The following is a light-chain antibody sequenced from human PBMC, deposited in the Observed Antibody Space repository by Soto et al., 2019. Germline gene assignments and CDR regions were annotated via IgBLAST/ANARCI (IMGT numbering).Light chain of an antibody. CDR2: GNS. CDR1: SSNIGAGYD. Sequence: QLVLTQPPSVSGAPGQRVTISCTGSSSNIGAGYDVHWYQQLPGTAPKLLIYGNSNRPSGVPDRFSGSKSGTSASLAITGLQAEDEADYYCQSYDSSLSGVVFGGGTPLTVL. CDR3: QSYDSSLSGVV. V-gene: IGLV1-40*01. J-gene: IGLJ2*01.